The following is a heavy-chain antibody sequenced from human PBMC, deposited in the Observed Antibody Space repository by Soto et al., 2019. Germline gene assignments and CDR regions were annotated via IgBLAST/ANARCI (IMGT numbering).Heavy chain of an antibody. D-gene: IGHD2-15*01. Sequence: QVQLVESGGGVVQPGRSLRLSCAASGFTFSSYGMHWVRQAPGKGLEWVAVISYDGSNKYYADSVKGRFTISRDNSKNTLYLQMNSLRAEDTTVYYCAKDQDIVVVVAASLDYWGHGTLVTVSS. J-gene: IGHJ4*01. CDR3: AKDQDIVVVVAASLDY. V-gene: IGHV3-30*18. CDR2: ISYDGSNK. CDR1: GFTFSSYG.